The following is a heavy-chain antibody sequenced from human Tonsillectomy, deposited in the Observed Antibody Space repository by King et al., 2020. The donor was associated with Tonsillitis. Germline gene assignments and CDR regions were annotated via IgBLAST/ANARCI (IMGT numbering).Heavy chain of an antibody. D-gene: IGHD6-19*01. CDR1: GFTFSSYA. J-gene: IGHJ4*02. Sequence: VQLVESGGGVVQPGRSLRLSCAASGFTFSSYAMHWVRQAPGKGLEWVAVISYDGSNKYYADSVKGRFTISRDNSKNTLYLQMNSLRAEDTAVYYCATETQWLLDYWGQGTLVTVSS. CDR3: ATETQWLLDY. CDR2: ISYDGSNK. V-gene: IGHV3-30-3*01.